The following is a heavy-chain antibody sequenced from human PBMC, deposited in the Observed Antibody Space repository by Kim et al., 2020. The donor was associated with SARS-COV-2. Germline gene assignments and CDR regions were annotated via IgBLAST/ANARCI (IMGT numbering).Heavy chain of an antibody. CDR3: VRTVGLGY. Sequence: ASVKVSCKAPGYTLTNYPIHWVRQAPGQGLEWMGWVNPNNGNSGYAQKLKGRVTITRDTSATAAYMELSSLTSEDTAVYYCVRTVGLGYWGQEALVTV. CDR2: VNPNNGNS. V-gene: IGHV1-3*01. D-gene: IGHD3-16*01. J-gene: IGHJ4*02. CDR1: GYTLTNYP.